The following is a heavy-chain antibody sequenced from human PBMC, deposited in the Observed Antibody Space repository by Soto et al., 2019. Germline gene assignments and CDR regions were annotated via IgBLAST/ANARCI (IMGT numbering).Heavy chain of an antibody. CDR3: ERVDSSSWVYYGMEV. CDR2: IYYSGST. Sequence: PXATLSLTCTVSGGSISSYYWSWIRQPPGKGLEWIGYIYYSGSTNYNPSLKSRVTISVDTSKNQFSLKLSSVTAADTAVYYCERVDSSSWVYYGMEVWGQGTTVTVSS. J-gene: IGHJ6*02. V-gene: IGHV4-59*01. D-gene: IGHD6-13*01. CDR1: GGSISSYY.